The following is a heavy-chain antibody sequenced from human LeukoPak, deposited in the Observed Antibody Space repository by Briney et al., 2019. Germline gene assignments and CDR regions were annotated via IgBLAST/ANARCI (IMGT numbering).Heavy chain of an antibody. CDR1: GFTFGSYD. V-gene: IGHV3-13*01. CDR2: IGTAGDT. J-gene: IGHJ4*02. D-gene: IGHD6-13*01. CDR3: ARGVNGYSSSWYEYSYDY. Sequence: AGGSLRLSCAASGFTFGSYDMHWVRQATGKGLEWVSAIGTAGDTYYPGSVKGRFTISRENAKNSLYLQMNSLRAGDTAVYYCARGVNGYSSSWYEYSYDYWGQGTLVTVSS.